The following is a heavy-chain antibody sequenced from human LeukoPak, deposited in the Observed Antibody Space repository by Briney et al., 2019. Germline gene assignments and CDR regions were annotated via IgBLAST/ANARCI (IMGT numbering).Heavy chain of an antibody. Sequence: ASVKVSCKASGYTFTSYYMHWVRQAPGQGLEWMGIINPSGGSTSYAQKFQGRVTMTRDTSISTAYMEVSRLRSDDTAVYYCARSSRGLDAFDIWGQGTMVTVSS. CDR3: ARSSRGLDAFDI. CDR1: GYTFTSYY. J-gene: IGHJ3*02. D-gene: IGHD5-24*01. CDR2: INPSGGST. V-gene: IGHV1-46*01.